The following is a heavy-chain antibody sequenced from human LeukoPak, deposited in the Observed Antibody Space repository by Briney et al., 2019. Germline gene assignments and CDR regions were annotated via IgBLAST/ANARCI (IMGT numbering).Heavy chain of an antibody. Sequence: SETLSLTRTASGVSITNYYWAWIRQPAGKGLEWIGRMYISGSTNYNPSLKSRVSISIDKTKNQFSLKLRSVTAADTAVYYCARDYLVGAPLDSWGQGTLVTVSS. J-gene: IGHJ4*02. CDR3: ARDYLVGAPLDS. CDR1: GVSITNYY. V-gene: IGHV4-4*07. D-gene: IGHD1-26*01. CDR2: MYISGST.